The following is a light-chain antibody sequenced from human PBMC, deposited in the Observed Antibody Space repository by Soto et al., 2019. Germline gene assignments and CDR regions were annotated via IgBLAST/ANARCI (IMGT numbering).Light chain of an antibody. J-gene: IGKJ1*01. V-gene: IGKV3-20*01. CDR1: QSVSSSN. CDR2: GAS. CDR3: QQYATAPPT. Sequence: EIVLTQSPGTLSLSPGERATLSSRASQSVSSSNLAWYQQKPGQAPRLLIYGASSRATGIPDRFSGSGSGTDFTLTVRRLAPEDFAVYYCQQYATAPPTFGQGTKVDVK.